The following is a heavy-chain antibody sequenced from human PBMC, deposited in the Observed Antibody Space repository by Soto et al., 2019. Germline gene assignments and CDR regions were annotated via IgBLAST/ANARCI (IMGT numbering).Heavy chain of an antibody. Sequence: GSLKISCKGSGYSFTSYWIGWVRQMPGKGLEWMGIIYPGDSDTRYSPSFQGQVTISADKSISTAYLQWSSLKASDTAMYYCARQGHDFWSGDAEMTYYYYGMDVWGQGTTVTVSS. D-gene: IGHD3-3*01. CDR2: IYPGDSDT. J-gene: IGHJ6*02. CDR3: ARQGHDFWSGDAEMTYYYYGMDV. V-gene: IGHV5-51*01. CDR1: GYSFTSYW.